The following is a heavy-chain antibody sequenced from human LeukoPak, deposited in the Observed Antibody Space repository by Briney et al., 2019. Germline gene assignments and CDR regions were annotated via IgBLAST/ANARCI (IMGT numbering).Heavy chain of an antibody. Sequence: SQTLSLTCAVSGGSISSGGYSWSWIRQPPGKGLEWIGYIYHSGSTYYNPSLKSRVTISVDTSKSQFSLKLSSVTAADTAVYYCARDSRTSYPYQYGMDVWGQGTTVTVSS. CDR1: GGSISSGGYS. D-gene: IGHD2/OR15-2a*01. J-gene: IGHJ6*02. V-gene: IGHV4-30-2*01. CDR2: IYHSGST. CDR3: ARDSRTSYPYQYGMDV.